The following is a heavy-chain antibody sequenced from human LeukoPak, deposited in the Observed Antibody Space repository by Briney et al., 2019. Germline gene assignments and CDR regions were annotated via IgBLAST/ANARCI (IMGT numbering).Heavy chain of an antibody. CDR1: GFTFSSYW. CDR2: INSDGSST. V-gene: IGHV3-74*01. D-gene: IGHD5-18*01. Sequence: GGSLRLSCAASGFTFSSYWMHWVRQAPGKGLVWVSRINSDGSSTSYADSVKGRFTISRDNAKNTLYLQMNSLRAEDTAVYYCARRTRGYSYGGPKAYYYYYMDVWGKGTTVTVSS. CDR3: ARRTRGYSYGGPKAYYYYYMDV. J-gene: IGHJ6*03.